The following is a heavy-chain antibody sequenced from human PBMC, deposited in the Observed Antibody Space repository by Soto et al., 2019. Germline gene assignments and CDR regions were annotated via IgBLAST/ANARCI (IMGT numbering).Heavy chain of an antibody. CDR3: ARENYYDSSGSAAGWYFDL. CDR1: GGTFSSYT. J-gene: IGHJ2*01. CDR2: IIPILGIA. Sequence: QVQLVQSGAEVKKPGSSVKVSCKASGGTFSSYTISWVRQAPGQGLEWMGRIIPILGIANYAQKFQGRVTITADKSTSTAYMELRSLRSEDTAVYYCARENYYDSSGSAAGWYFDLWGRGTLVTVSS. V-gene: IGHV1-69*08. D-gene: IGHD3-22*01.